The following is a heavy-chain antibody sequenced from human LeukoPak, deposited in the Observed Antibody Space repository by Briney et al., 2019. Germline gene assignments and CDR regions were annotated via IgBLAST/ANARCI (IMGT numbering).Heavy chain of an antibody. Sequence: GGSLRLSCAASGFTFSTYSMNWVRQAPGKGLEWLSYITSTSGTIYYADSVKGRFTISRDNAKNSLYLQMNSLRDEDTVVYYCARVRGGNYQPLNFDYWGQGTLVTVSS. J-gene: IGHJ4*02. CDR1: GFTFSTYS. V-gene: IGHV3-48*02. CDR3: ARVRGGNYQPLNFDY. CDR2: ITSTSGTI. D-gene: IGHD4/OR15-4a*01.